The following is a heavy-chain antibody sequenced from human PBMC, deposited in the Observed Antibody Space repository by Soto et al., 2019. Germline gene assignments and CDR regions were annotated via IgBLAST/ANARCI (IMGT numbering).Heavy chain of an antibody. Sequence: SETLSLTCTVFGGSISSVGYFWSWIHQHPGKDRVWIGCSYYSGITYYNPSLTSRVTISVDTSKNQFSLKLSSVTAADTAVYYCAREDTDFRYYYMDVLGKVTTVTVSS. CDR2: SYYSGIT. J-gene: IGHJ6*03. V-gene: IGHV4-31*03. CDR3: AREDTDFRYYYMDV. D-gene: IGHD5-18*01. CDR1: GGSISSVGYF.